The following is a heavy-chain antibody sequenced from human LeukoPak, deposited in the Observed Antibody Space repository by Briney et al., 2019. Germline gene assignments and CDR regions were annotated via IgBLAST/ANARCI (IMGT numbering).Heavy chain of an antibody. CDR3: ARVGGYHGVDVFDI. V-gene: IGHV4-59*01. CDR1: GGSISPYY. Sequence: PSETLPLTCTVSGGSISPYYWSWIRQPPGKGLEWIGYIYDSGSTNYNPSLKSRVTISRDTSKKQFSLKLSSVTAADTAVYYCARVGGYHGVDVFDIWGQGTMVSVST. J-gene: IGHJ3*02. CDR2: IYDSGST. D-gene: IGHD3-22*01.